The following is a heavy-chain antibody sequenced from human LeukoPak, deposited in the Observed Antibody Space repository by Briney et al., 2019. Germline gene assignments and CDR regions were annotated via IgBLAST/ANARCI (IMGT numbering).Heavy chain of an antibody. V-gene: IGHV3-7*01. CDR2: IKQDGSEK. CDR1: GFTFSSYA. D-gene: IGHD6-13*01. J-gene: IGHJ5*02. Sequence: GGSLRLSCAASGFTFSSYAMSWVRQAPGKGLEWVANIKQDGSEKYYVDSVKGRFTISRDNAKNSLYLQMNSLRAEDTAVYYCARGPGIAAAGNWFDPWGQGTLVTVSS. CDR3: ARGPGIAAAGNWFDP.